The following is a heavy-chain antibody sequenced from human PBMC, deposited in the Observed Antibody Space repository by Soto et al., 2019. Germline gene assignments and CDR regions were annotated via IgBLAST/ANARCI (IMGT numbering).Heavy chain of an antibody. Sequence: QITLKESGPSLVNPTQTLPLTCTFSGFSLTNTGVNVGWIRQPPGKALEWLALLYWHDDKRYNPSLRNRITIAKDTSKNRVVLTLDNVGPVETASYFCALRHFAILTGTFDSWGRGTLVSV. D-gene: IGHD3-9*01. V-gene: IGHV2-5*01. CDR2: LYWHDDK. CDR1: GFSLTNTGVN. J-gene: IGHJ5*01. CDR3: ALRHFAILTGTFDS.